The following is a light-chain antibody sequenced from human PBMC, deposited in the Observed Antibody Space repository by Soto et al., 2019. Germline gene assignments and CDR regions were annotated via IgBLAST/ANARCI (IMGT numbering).Light chain of an antibody. Sequence: QSVLTQPPSASGSPGQSVTISCTGTRSDVGRYTYVSWYQQHPGKAPKLMIYEVSRRPSGVPDRFSGSKSGNTASLTVSGLQAEDEADYYCSSYTSSSTPVVFGGGTKLTVL. CDR2: EVS. CDR1: RSDVGRYTY. CDR3: SSYTSSSTPVV. V-gene: IGLV2-8*01. J-gene: IGLJ2*01.